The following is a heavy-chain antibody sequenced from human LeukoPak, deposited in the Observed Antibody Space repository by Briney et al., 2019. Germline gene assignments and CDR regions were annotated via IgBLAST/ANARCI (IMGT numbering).Heavy chain of an antibody. J-gene: IGHJ3*02. Sequence: SETLSLTCTVSGGSISSYYWSWIRQPPGKGLEWIGYIYYSGSTNYNPSLKSRVTISVDTSKNQFSLKLSSVTAADTAVYYCARPNPRDAFDIWGQGTMVTVSS. V-gene: IGHV4-59*08. CDR2: IYYSGST. CDR3: ARPNPRDAFDI. CDR1: GGSISSYY.